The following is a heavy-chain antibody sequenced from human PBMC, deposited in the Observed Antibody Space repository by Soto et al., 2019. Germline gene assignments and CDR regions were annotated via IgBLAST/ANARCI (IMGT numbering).Heavy chain of an antibody. CDR2: INHSGST. CDR3: AKVPRSGYSYGVAGWNYYYYYGMDV. Sequence: SETLSLTCAVYGGSFSGYYWSWIRQPPGKGLEWFGEINHSGSTNYNPSLKSRVTISVDTSKNQFSLKLSSVTAADTAVYYCAKVPRSGYSYGVAGWNYYYYYGMDVWGQGTTVT. J-gene: IGHJ6*02. CDR1: GGSFSGYY. V-gene: IGHV4-34*01. D-gene: IGHD5-18*01.